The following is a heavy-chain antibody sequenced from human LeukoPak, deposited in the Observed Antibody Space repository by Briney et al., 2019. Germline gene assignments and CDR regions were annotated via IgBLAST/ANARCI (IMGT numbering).Heavy chain of an antibody. CDR2: INRDGSST. CDR1: GFTFISYW. V-gene: IGHV3-74*01. D-gene: IGHD2-2*03. J-gene: IGHJ4*02. Sequence: GGSLRLSCAASGFTFISYWMHWVRQAPGKGLVWVSRINRDGSSTDYADSVKGRFTISRDNAKNTLYLQMNSLKTEDTAVYYCTTEGSLDIVVVPAAITVGNFDYWGQGTLVTVSS. CDR3: TTEGSLDIVVVPAAITVGNFDY.